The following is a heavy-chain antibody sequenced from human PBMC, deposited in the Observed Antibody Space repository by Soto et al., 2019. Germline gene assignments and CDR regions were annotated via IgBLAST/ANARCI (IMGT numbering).Heavy chain of an antibody. V-gene: IGHV3-33*01. CDR2: IWYDGSNK. CDR3: ARENYGSGSCDY. J-gene: IGHJ4*02. CDR1: GFTFSSYG. D-gene: IGHD3-10*01. Sequence: QVQLVESGGGVVQPGRSLRLSCAASGFTFSSYGMHWVRQAPGKGLEWVAVIWYDGSNKYYADSVKGRFTISRDNSKKTLYLQMNSLRAEDTTVYYCARENYGSGSCDYWGQGTLVTVSS.